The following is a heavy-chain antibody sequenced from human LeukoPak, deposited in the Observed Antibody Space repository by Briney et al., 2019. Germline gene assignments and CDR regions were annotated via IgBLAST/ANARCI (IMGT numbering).Heavy chain of an antibody. Sequence: GGSLRLSCTVSGFTSFSGHWMNWVRQAPGKGLEWEANIRFDGSEIGYGDSVEGRFIISRDNSKNSLYLQMNSPRAEDTAVYYCATRNNFEYWGQGTLVTVSS. J-gene: IGHJ4*02. CDR1: GFTSFSGHW. CDR2: IRFDGSEI. CDR3: ATRNNFEY. V-gene: IGHV3-7*01.